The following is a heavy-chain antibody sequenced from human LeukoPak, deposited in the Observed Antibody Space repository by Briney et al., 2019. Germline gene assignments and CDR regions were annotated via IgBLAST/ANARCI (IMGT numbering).Heavy chain of an antibody. Sequence: SVKVSCKASGGTFSSYPISGVRQAPGQGLEWMGGIIPIFGTANYAQKFQGRVTITADKSTSTAYMELSSLRSEDTAVYYCAGVAAAEVNYSYYYGMDVWGKGTTVSVSS. J-gene: IGHJ6*04. V-gene: IGHV1-69*06. D-gene: IGHD6-13*01. CDR3: AGVAAAEVNYSYYYGMDV. CDR2: IIPIFGTA. CDR1: GGTFSSYP.